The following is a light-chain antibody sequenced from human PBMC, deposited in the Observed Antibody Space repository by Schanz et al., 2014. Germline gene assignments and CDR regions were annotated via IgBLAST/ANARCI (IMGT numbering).Light chain of an antibody. J-gene: IGKJ1*01. V-gene: IGKV3-20*01. Sequence: EIVLTQSPGTLSLSPGERATLSCRASQSVSSIDLAWYQQKPGQAPRVLIYGASSRATGIPDRFSGSGSGTDFTLTISRLEPEDFAVYYCQHYSLSPLFGQGTKVDI. CDR3: QHYSLSPL. CDR2: GAS. CDR1: QSVSSID.